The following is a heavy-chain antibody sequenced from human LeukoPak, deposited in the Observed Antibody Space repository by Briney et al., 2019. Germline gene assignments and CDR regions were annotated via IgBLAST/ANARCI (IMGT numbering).Heavy chain of an antibody. CDR3: ARQEGGIVGPY. CDR1: GGTFSSYA. V-gene: IGHV1-69*05. Sequence: VASVKVSCKASGGTFSSYAISWVRQAPGQGLEWMGGIIPIFGTANYAQKFQGRVTITTDESTSTAYMELNSLRSEDTAVYYCARQEGGIVGPYWGQGTLVTVSS. D-gene: IGHD1-26*01. CDR2: IIPIFGTA. J-gene: IGHJ4*02.